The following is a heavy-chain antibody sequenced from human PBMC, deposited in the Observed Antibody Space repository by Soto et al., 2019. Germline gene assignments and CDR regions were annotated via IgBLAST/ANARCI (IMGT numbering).Heavy chain of an antibody. V-gene: IGHV3-33*01. CDR1: GFTFSRNG. Sequence: QEQLVESGGGVVQPGRSLRLSCAASGFTFSRNGMHWIRQAPGKGLEWVAIIWYHGNKENYADSVRGRFTISRDNSKNTFYLQMDSLRVEDAAVYYCARWNLAGPTIDAFDLWGQGTLVTVSS. CDR2: IWYHGNKE. J-gene: IGHJ3*01. CDR3: ARWNLAGPTIDAFDL. D-gene: IGHD1-26*01.